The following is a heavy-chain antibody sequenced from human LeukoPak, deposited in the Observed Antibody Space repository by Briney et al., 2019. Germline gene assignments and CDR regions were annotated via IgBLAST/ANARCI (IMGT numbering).Heavy chain of an antibody. V-gene: IGHV3-21*06. J-gene: IGHJ4*02. CDR3: ARVRRRSSAYDYSDY. D-gene: IGHD5-12*01. CDR1: GFTFSGYS. Sequence: GGSLRLSCAASGFTFSGYSMNWVRQAPGRGLEWVSALSSSSNYRYYVDSVKGRFTISRDNAKNSLYLQMNSLRAEDTAIYFCARVRRRSSAYDYSDYWGQGTLVTVSA. CDR2: LSSSSNYR.